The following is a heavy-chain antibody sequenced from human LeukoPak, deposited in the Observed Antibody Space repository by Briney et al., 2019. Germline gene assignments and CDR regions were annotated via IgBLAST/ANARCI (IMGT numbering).Heavy chain of an antibody. V-gene: IGHV4-34*01. CDR1: GGSFSGYY. D-gene: IGHD2-2*01. Sequence: SETLSLTCAVYGGSFSGYYWSWIRQPPGKGLEWIGEIKHSGSTNYNPSLKSRVTISVDTSKNQFSLKLSSVTAADTAVYYCARSNCSSTSCCLDYWGQGTLVTVSS. J-gene: IGHJ4*02. CDR2: IKHSGST. CDR3: ARSNCSSTSCCLDY.